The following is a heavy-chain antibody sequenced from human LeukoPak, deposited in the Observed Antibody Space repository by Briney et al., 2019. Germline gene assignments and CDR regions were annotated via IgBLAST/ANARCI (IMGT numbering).Heavy chain of an antibody. CDR3: ARVVPQYGDYAWIVNWFDP. V-gene: IGHV4-38-2*02. CDR1: GYSISSGYY. Sequence: PSETLSLTCTVSGYSISSGYYWAWIRQPPGKGLEWIGSIYHSGSTYYNPSLKSRVTISVDTSKNQFSLKLSSVIAADTAVYYCARVVPQYGDYAWIVNWFDPWGQGTPVTVSS. J-gene: IGHJ5*02. CDR2: IYHSGST. D-gene: IGHD4-17*01.